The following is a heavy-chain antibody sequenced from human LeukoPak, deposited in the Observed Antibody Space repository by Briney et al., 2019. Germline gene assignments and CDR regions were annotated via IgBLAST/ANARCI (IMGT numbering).Heavy chain of an antibody. CDR3: AGGQTYYDFWSGYYPGWFDP. D-gene: IGHD3-3*01. CDR2: INHSGST. J-gene: IGHJ5*02. V-gene: IGHV4-34*01. CDR1: GGSFSGYY. Sequence: PSETLSLTCAVYGGSFSGYYWSWIRQPPGKGLEWIGEINHSGSTNYNPSLKSRVTISVDTSKNQFSLKLSSVTAADTAVYYCAGGQTYYDFWSGYYPGWFDPWGQGTLVTVSS.